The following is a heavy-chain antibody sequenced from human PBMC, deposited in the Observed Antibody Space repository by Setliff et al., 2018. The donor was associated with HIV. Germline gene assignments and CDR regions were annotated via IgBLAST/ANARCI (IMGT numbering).Heavy chain of an antibody. CDR3: ARHAAGPDGPFGY. CDR2: VYHTGST. CDR1: GYSMSSGYY. D-gene: IGHD2-2*01. J-gene: IGHJ4*02. Sequence: NPSETLSLTCGVSGYSMSSGYYWGWIRQPPGKGLEWIGNVYHTGSTYYNPSLKSRVTISVDTSKNQFSLKLSSVIAADTAVYYCARHAAGPDGPFGYWGQGTLVTVSS. V-gene: IGHV4-38-2*01.